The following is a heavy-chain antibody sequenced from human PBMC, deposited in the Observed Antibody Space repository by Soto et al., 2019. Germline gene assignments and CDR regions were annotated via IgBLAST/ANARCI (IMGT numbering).Heavy chain of an antibody. CDR3: TRDPGAYSSTWSFYFDS. CDR2: INTDGSST. Sequence: GGSLRLFCAAPGFTFSRFWMHWVRQAPGKGLVWVSRINTDGSSTTYADSVKGRFTISRDNATNTLYLQMDSLRAEDTGVYYCTRDPGAYSSTWSFYFDSWGQGTLVTVSS. J-gene: IGHJ4*02. D-gene: IGHD6-13*01. CDR1: GFTFSRFW. V-gene: IGHV3-74*01.